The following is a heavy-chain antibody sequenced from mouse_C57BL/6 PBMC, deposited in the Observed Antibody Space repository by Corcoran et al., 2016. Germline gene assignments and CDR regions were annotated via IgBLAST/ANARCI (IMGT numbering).Heavy chain of an antibody. J-gene: IGHJ3*01. Sequence: QIQLVQSGPELKKPGETVKISCKASGYTFTTYGMSWVKQAPGKGLKWMGWINTYSGVPTYADDFKGRFAFSLETSASTAYLQINNLKNEDTATYFCARLDDGYSAWFAYWGQGTLVTVSA. CDR1: GYTFTTYG. V-gene: IGHV9-3*01. CDR2: INTYSGVP. D-gene: IGHD2-3*01. CDR3: ARLDDGYSAWFAY.